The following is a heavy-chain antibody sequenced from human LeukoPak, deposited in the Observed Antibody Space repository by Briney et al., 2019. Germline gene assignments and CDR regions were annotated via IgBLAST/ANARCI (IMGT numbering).Heavy chain of an antibody. V-gene: IGHV3-23*01. CDR2: VHGRT. Sequence: GGSPRLSCAASGFIFRNYAMSWVRQAPGKGLEWVSTVHGRTCYADSVKGRFTISRDDSRSTLYLQMDNLRAEDTAVYYCAKDQTGDGYNSIWGQGTLVTVSS. CDR3: AKDQTGDGYNSI. D-gene: IGHD5-24*01. J-gene: IGHJ4*02. CDR1: GFIFRNYA.